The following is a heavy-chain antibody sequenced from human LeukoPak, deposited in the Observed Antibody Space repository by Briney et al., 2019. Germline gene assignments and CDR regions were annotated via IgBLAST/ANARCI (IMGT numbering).Heavy chain of an antibody. CDR2: IGGKAKNYAT. D-gene: IGHD6-19*01. V-gene: IGHV3-73*01. J-gene: IGHJ4*02. Sequence: GGSLRLSCAASGCTFSVSDMHWVRQASGKGLEWVGRIGGKAKNYATAYAAALKGRFTISRDDSKNMAYLQMNSLRTEDTAMYYRTTYRSGHYWGQGTLVTVSS. CDR1: GCTFSVSD. CDR3: TTYRSGHY.